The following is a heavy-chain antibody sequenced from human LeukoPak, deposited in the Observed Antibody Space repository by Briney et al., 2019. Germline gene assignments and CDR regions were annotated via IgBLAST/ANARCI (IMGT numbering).Heavy chain of an antibody. V-gene: IGHV4-39*07. D-gene: IGHD3-16*02. Sequence: SSETLSLTCSVSGDSVIGYYWGWIRQPPGKGLEWIGNIYYTGNTYYNSSLKSRVTISLDTSKNQFSLKVSSVTAADTAVYYCARDENGYVWGSFRAWGQGTLVTVSS. CDR1: GDSVIGYY. CDR3: ARDENGYVWGSFRA. J-gene: IGHJ5*02. CDR2: IYYTGNT.